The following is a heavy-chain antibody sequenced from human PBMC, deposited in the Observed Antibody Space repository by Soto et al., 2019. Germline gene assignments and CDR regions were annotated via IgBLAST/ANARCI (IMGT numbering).Heavy chain of an antibody. CDR2: ICSSGGCA. D-gene: IGHD3-10*01. Sequence: HPGGSLRLSCAASGFQFSTYAMTWVRQAPGKGLEWVSAICSSGGCAFYADSVRGRFTISRDNSKNTLYLQMNSLRVEDTAIYYCAKLKPFGSGSYSGYWGQGILVTVSS. J-gene: IGHJ4*02. V-gene: IGHV3-23*01. CDR3: AKLKPFGSGSYSGY. CDR1: GFQFSTYA.